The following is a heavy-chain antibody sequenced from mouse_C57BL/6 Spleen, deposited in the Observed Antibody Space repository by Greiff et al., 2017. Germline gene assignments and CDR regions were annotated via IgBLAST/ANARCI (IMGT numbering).Heavy chain of an antibody. CDR1: GYAFSSYW. J-gene: IGHJ1*03. CDR3: ARWVLQYWYFGV. D-gene: IGHD2-3*01. CDR2: IYPGDGDT. V-gene: IGHV1-80*01. Sequence: VKLMESGAELVKPGASVKISCKASGYAFSSYWMNWVKQRPGKGLEWIGQIYPGDGDTNYNGKFKGKATLTADKSSSTAYMQLSSLTSEDSAVYFCARWVLQYWYFGVWGTGTTVTVSS.